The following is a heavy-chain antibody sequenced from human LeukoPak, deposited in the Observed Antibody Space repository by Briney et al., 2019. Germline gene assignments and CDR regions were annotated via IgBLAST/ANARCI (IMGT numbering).Heavy chain of an antibody. CDR3: ARHGATMVRGVLLYYFDY. CDR2: INTNTGNP. V-gene: IGHV7-4-1*02. D-gene: IGHD3-10*01. CDR1: GYTFTSYA. J-gene: IGHJ4*02. Sequence: AASVKVSCKASGYTFTSYAMNWVRQAPGQGLEWMGWINTNTGNPTYAQGFTGRFVFSLDTSVSTAYLQISSLKAEDTAVYYCARHGATMVRGVLLYYFDYWGQGTLVTVSS.